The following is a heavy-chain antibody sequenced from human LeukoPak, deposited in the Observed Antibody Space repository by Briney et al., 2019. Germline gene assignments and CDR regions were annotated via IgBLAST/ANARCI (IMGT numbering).Heavy chain of an antibody. CDR1: GFTSSSYA. V-gene: IGHV3-23*01. Sequence: GGSLRLSCAGSGFTSSSYAMSWVRQAPGKGLEWVSAISDTGATTYDADSVKGRFTISRDNSRSTLYLQMNSLRAEDTALYYCAKDTSIGRYCTNGVCSPFDYWGQGTLVTVSS. CDR2: ISDTGATT. J-gene: IGHJ4*02. D-gene: IGHD2-8*01. CDR3: AKDTSIGRYCTNGVCSPFDY.